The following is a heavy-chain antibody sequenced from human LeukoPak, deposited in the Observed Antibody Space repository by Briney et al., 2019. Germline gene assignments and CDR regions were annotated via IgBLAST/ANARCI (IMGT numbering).Heavy chain of an antibody. Sequence: GGSLRLSCAASGFTFSNYAISWVRQAPGKGLEWVSAISGSGFSTYYADSVRGRFTTSRDNSKNTLFLQMNSLRAEDTAVYYCAKDRVGASPHNAFDIWGQGTMVTVSS. CDR3: AKDRVGASPHNAFDI. CDR1: GFTFSNYA. J-gene: IGHJ3*02. CDR2: ISGSGFST. D-gene: IGHD1-26*01. V-gene: IGHV3-23*01.